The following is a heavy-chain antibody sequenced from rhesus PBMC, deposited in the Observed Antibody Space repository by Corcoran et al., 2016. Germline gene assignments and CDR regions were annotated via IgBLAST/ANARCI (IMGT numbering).Heavy chain of an antibody. CDR3: ARSIAAAVFDY. CDR1: GGSISSNY. D-gene: IGHD6-25*01. CDR2: IYGSSTST. J-gene: IGHJ4*01. Sequence: QLQLQESGPGLVKPSETLSLTCAVSGGSISSNYWSWIRQPPGKGLEWIGYIYGSSTSTNYNPSLKSRVTISKDTSKNQFSLKLSSVTAADTAVYYCARSIAAAVFDYWGQGVLVTVSS. V-gene: IGHV4S10*01.